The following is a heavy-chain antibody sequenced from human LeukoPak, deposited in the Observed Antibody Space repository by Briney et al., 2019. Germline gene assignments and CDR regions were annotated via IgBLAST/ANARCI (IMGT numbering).Heavy chain of an antibody. CDR3: ARGPRITSIAAAGALYAFDI. D-gene: IGHD6-13*01. V-gene: IGHV1-2*04. CDR2: INPNSGGT. J-gene: IGHJ3*02. CDR1: GYTFTGYY. Sequence: ASVKVSCKASGYTFTGYYMHWVRQAPGQGLEWMGWINPNSGGTNYAQKFQGWVTMTRDTSISTAYMELSRLRSDDTAVYYCARGPRITSIAAAGALYAFDIWGQGTMVTVSS.